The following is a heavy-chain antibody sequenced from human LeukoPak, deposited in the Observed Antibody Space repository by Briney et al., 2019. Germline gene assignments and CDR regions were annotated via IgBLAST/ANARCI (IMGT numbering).Heavy chain of an antibody. J-gene: IGHJ4*02. CDR2: ISYDGSNK. V-gene: IGHV3-30-3*01. Sequence: GRSLRLSCAASGFTFSSYVMHWVRQAPGKGLEWVAVISYDGSNKYYADSVKGRFTISRDNSKNTLYLQMNSLRAEDTAVYYCASTYDSSGLQGDYWGQGTLVTVSS. CDR3: ASTYDSSGLQGDY. D-gene: IGHD3-22*01. CDR1: GFTFSSYV.